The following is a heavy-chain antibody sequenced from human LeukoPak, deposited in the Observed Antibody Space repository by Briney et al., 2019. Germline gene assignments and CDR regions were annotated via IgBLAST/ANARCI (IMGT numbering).Heavy chain of an antibody. CDR2: IIPIFGTA. CDR3: ARAPIVAKWWGASRYYYYYMDV. D-gene: IGHD5-12*01. J-gene: IGHJ6*03. CDR1: GGTFSSYA. V-gene: IGHV1-69*05. Sequence: ASVKVSCKASGGTFSSYAISWVRQALGQGLEWMGGIIPIFGTANYAQKFQGRVTITTDESTSTAYMELSSLRSEDTAVYYCARAPIVAKWWGASRYYYYYMDVWGKGTTVTVSS.